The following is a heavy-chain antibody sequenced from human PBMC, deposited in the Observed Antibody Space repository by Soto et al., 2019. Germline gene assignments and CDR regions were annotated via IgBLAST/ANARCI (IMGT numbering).Heavy chain of an antibody. CDR1: GYTLTELS. Sequence: ASVKVSCKVSGYTLTELSMHWVRQAPGKGLEWMGGFDPEDGETIYAQKFQGRVTMTEDTSTDTAYMELSSLRSEDTAVYYCATMSIAARPSPNYYYYYYMDVWGKGTTVTVSS. D-gene: IGHD6-6*01. J-gene: IGHJ6*03. CDR2: FDPEDGET. CDR3: ATMSIAARPSPNYYYYYYMDV. V-gene: IGHV1-24*01.